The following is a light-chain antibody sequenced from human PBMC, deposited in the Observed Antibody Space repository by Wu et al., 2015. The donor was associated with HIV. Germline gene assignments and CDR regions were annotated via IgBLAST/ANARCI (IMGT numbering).Light chain of an antibody. CDR2: KAS. Sequence: DIQMTQSPSTLSASVGDRVTITCRASQSISGWLAWYQQKPGKAPKLLIYKASSLESGVPSRFSGSGSGTEFTLTISSLQPDDFATYYCQQYNSYSSPWTFGQGTKVEIK. CDR1: QSISGW. J-gene: IGKJ1*01. CDR3: QQYNSYSSPWT. V-gene: IGKV1-5*03.